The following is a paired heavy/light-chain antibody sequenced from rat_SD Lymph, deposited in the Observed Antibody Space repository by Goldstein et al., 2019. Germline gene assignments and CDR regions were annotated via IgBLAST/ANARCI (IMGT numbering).Light chain of an antibody. V-gene: IGKV22S1*01. CDR3: FQHNSWPLT. J-gene: IGKJ5*01. Sequence: DIQMTQSPSVLSASVGDRVTLNCKASQNINKYLNWYQQKLGEAPKLLIYNTNNLQTGIPSRFSGSGSGTDFTLTISSLQPEDFATYFCFQHNSWPLTFGSGTKLEIK. CDR1: QNINKY. CDR2: NTN.
Heavy chain of an antibody. V-gene: IGHV5-7*01. CDR2: ISYDGSST. CDR1: GFTFSDYN. D-gene: IGHD1-7*01. J-gene: IGHJ2*01. CDR3: ARHGGPYGYPFFDY. Sequence: EVQLVESGGGLVQPGRSLKLSCAASGFTFSDYNMAWVRQAPKKGLEWVATISYDGSSTYYRDSVKGRFTISRDNAKSTLYLQMDSLRSEDTATYYCARHGGPYGYPFFDYWGQGVMVTVSS.